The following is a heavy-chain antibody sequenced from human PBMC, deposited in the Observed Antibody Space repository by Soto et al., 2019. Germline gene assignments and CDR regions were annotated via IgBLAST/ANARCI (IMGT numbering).Heavy chain of an antibody. CDR3: AKAVVGSTSCCQNDY. D-gene: IGHD2-2*01. J-gene: IGHJ4*02. Sequence: EVQLVESGGGLVQTGRSLRLSCAASGFTFDDYAMHWVRQAPGKGLEWVSGISWNSGSIGYADSVKGRFTISRDNAKNSLCLHMNSLRAEDTALYYCAKAVVGSTSCCQNDYWGQGTLVTVSS. CDR2: ISWNSGSI. V-gene: IGHV3-9*01. CDR1: GFTFDDYA.